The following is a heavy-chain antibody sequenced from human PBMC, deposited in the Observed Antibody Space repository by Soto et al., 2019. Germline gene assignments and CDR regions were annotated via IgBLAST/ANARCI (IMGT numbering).Heavy chain of an antibody. CDR2: IYPGDSDT. J-gene: IGHJ4*02. D-gene: IGHD2-21*01. V-gene: IGHV5-51*01. CDR1: VYSFTNYW. CDR3: ARGYYRSEY. Sequence: PLKISCKCSVYSFTNYWSSLVRQMPGKGLELMGIIYPGDSDTRYSPSFQGQVTISADKSITTAYLQWSSLKASDTAIYYCARGYYRSEYWGQGTLVTAPQ.